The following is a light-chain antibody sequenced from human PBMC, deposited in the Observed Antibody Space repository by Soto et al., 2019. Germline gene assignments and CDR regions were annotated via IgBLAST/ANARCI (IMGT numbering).Light chain of an antibody. J-gene: IGKJ1*01. CDR1: QSIISQ. CDR2: QAS. CDR3: LQYQGYWT. V-gene: IGKV1-5*03. Sequence: IQMTQSPSTLSASAGDRVSINCRARQSIISQVAWYHQKPGKAPNLLIYQASNLETGVPSSFTGSRSVTEFILTISSLQPGDLATYYLLQYQGYWTVGQGPKVEV.